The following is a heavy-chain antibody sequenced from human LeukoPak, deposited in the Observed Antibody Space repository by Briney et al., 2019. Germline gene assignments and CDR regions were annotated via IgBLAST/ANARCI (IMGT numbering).Heavy chain of an antibody. CDR2: IYYSGST. Sequence: SETLSLTCTVSGGSISSYYWSWIRQPPGKGLEWIGYIYYSGSTNYNPSLKSRVTISVDTSKNQFSLKLSSVTAADTAVYYCARDRIAAAGTPSGWFDPWGQGTLVTVSS. D-gene: IGHD6-13*01. V-gene: IGHV4-59*01. CDR1: GGSISSYY. CDR3: ARDRIAAAGTPSGWFDP. J-gene: IGHJ5*02.